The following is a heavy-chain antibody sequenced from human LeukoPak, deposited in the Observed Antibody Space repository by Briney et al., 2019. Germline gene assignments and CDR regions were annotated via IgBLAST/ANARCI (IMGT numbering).Heavy chain of an antibody. CDR1: GGSISSYY. Sequence: SETLSLTCTVSGGSISSYYWSWIRQPPGKGLEWIGYIYYIGSTNYNPSLKSRVTISVDTSKNQFSLKLSSVTAADTAVYYCARAFRGRVAAAGIRYYYYYMDVWGKGTTVTVXX. CDR3: ARAFRGRVAAAGIRYYYYYMDV. V-gene: IGHV4-59*12. D-gene: IGHD6-13*01. CDR2: IYYIGST. J-gene: IGHJ6*03.